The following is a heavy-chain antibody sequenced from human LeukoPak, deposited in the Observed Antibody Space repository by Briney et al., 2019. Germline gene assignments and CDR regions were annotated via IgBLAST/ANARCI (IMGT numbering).Heavy chain of an antibody. Sequence: PSETLSLTCAVYGGSFSGYYWSWIRQPPGKGLEWIGEINHSGSTNYNPSLKSRVTIPVDTSKNQFSLKLSSVTAADTAVYYCARETDYYDSGGYYLQWFDPWGQGTLVTVSS. CDR2: INHSGST. J-gene: IGHJ5*02. CDR3: ARETDYYDSGGYYLQWFDP. CDR1: GGSFSGYY. V-gene: IGHV4-34*01. D-gene: IGHD3-22*01.